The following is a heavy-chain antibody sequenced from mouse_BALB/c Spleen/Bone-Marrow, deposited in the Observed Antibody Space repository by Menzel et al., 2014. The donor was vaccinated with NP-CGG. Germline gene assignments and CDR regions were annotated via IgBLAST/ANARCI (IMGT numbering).Heavy chain of an antibody. CDR1: GYTFSSYW. V-gene: IGHV1-9*01. J-gene: IGHJ2*01. D-gene: IGHD2-14*01. CDR2: ILPGSGST. CDR3: ARTKYRYDGYLDY. Sequence: QVQLQQSGTELMKPGASMKISCKATGYTFSSYWIEWVKQRPGYGLEWIGEILPGSGSTNYNEKFKGKATFTADTSSKTAYMQLSSLTSEDSAVYYCARTKYRYDGYLDYWGQGTTLTVSP.